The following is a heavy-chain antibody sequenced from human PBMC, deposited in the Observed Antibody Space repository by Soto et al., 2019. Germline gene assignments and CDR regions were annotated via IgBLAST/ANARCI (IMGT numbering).Heavy chain of an antibody. V-gene: IGHV1-3*01. D-gene: IGHD6-6*01. Sequence: ASVKVSCKASGYTFTSYAMHWVRQAPGQRLEWMGWINAGNGNTKYSQKFQGRVTITRDTSASTAYMELSSLRSEDTAVYYCARDRSYVAARTGWFDPWGQGTLVTVSS. CDR1: GYTFTSYA. CDR2: INAGNGNT. J-gene: IGHJ5*02. CDR3: ARDRSYVAARTGWFDP.